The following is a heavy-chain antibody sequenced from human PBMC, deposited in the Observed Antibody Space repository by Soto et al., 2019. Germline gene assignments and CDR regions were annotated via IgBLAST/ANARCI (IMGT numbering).Heavy chain of an antibody. CDR2: ISGSGGST. CDR3: AKKPTPSYFYYGMDV. CDR1: GFTFSSYA. Sequence: GGSVRLSCAASGFTFSSYAMSWVRQAPGKGLEWVSAISGSGGSTYYADSVKGRFTISRDNSKNTLYLQMNSLRAEDTAVYYCAKKPTPSYFYYGMDVWGQGTTVTVSS. J-gene: IGHJ6*02. V-gene: IGHV3-23*01. D-gene: IGHD2-21*01.